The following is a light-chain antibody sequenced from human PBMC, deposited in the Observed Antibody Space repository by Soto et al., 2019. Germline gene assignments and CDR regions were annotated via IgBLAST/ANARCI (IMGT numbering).Light chain of an antibody. Sequence: EIVMTQSPATLSVSPGEIATLSCRASQSVGRNLAWYQQKPGQAPRLLIYGASTRATGIPARFSGSGSGTAFTLTISSLQSEDFAIYSYQQYTHWPPLTFGGGTKVEIK. CDR3: QQYTHWPPLT. CDR1: QSVGRN. CDR2: GAS. V-gene: IGKV3-15*01. J-gene: IGKJ4*01.